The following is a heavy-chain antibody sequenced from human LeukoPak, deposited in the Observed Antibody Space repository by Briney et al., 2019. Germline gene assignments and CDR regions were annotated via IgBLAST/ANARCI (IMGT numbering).Heavy chain of an antibody. CDR3: AREWGTYYDSSGPQNI. D-gene: IGHD3-22*01. V-gene: IGHV4-59*01. CDR2: IYYSGST. Sequence: PSETLSLTCTVSGGSISSYYWSWIRQPPGKGLEWIGYIYYSGSTNYNPSLKSRVTISVDTSKNQFSLKLSSVTAADTAVYYCAREWGTYYDSSGPQNIWGQGTMVTVSS. J-gene: IGHJ3*02. CDR1: GGSISSYY.